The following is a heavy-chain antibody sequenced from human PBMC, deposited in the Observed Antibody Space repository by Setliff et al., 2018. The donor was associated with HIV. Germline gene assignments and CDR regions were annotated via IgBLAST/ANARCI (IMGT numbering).Heavy chain of an antibody. D-gene: IGHD1-1*01. CDR2: VYYSGNT. J-gene: IGHJ4*02. CDR1: GDSIRSSRYY. CDR3: ARVIGWNDAGDY. V-gene: IGHV4-39*01. Sequence: KASETLSLTCTVSGDSIRSSRYYWGWIRQSPEKGLEWIGTVYYSGNTYYNPSLKSRVTISVDTSKSQFSLNLSSVTAADTAVYYCARVIGWNDAGDYWGRGTLVTVSS.